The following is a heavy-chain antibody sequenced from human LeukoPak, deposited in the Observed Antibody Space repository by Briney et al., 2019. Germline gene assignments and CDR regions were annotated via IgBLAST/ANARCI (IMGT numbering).Heavy chain of an antibody. CDR2: INHSGST. CDR3: ARASLDSSPHTYFDY. V-gene: IGHV4-34*01. Sequence: SETLSLTCAVYGGSFSGYYWSWIRQPPGKGLEWIGEINHSGSTNYNPSLKSRVTISVDTSKNQFSLKLSSVTAADTAVYYCARASLDSSPHTYFDYWGQGTLVTVSS. CDR1: GGSFSGYY. D-gene: IGHD3-16*01. J-gene: IGHJ4*02.